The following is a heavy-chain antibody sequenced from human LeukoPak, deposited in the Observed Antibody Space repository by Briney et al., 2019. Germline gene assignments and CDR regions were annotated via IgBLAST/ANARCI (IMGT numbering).Heavy chain of an antibody. Sequence: SETLSLTCTVSGGSISSQYWSWIRQPPGKGLEWIGYSYYTGSTNYNPSLKSRVTISVDTSKNQFSLNLRSVTAADTAVYYCATTTSGGDAFDIWGQGTMVTVSS. V-gene: IGHV4-59*11. CDR2: SYYTGST. D-gene: IGHD1-26*01. J-gene: IGHJ3*02. CDR3: ATTTSGGDAFDI. CDR1: GGSISSQY.